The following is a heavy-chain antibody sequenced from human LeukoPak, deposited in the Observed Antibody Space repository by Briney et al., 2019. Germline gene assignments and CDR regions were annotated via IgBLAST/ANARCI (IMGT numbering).Heavy chain of an antibody. CDR1: GFPVSSNY. CDR2: IYSGGST. J-gene: IGHJ3*02. CDR3: ARGNVFDI. V-gene: IGHV3-53*01. Sequence: GGPLRLPCAASGFPVSSNYMSWLRQAPGKELEWVSIIYSGGSTYYADSVKRRFTISRDNSKHTLYLPMNSLRAEDTAVYYCARGNVFDIWGQGTMVTVSS.